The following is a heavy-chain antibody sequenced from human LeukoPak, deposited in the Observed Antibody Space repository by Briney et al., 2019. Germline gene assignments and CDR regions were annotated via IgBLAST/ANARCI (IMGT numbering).Heavy chain of an antibody. J-gene: IGHJ4*02. CDR2: ISTSSSYI. D-gene: IGHD1-26*01. V-gene: IGHV3-21*04. Sequence: GGSLRLSCAASGFTFSSYSMNWVRQAPGKGLEWVSSISTSSSYIYYADSVKGRFTVSRDNSKNTLYLQMTSLRAEDTAIYYCAKDRRSLVGPTNFDYWGQGTPVTVSS. CDR1: GFTFSSYS. CDR3: AKDRRSLVGPTNFDY.